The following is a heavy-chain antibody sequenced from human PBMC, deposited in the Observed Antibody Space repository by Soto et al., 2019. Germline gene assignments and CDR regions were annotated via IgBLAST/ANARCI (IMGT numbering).Heavy chain of an antibody. D-gene: IGHD6-19*01. Sequence: QVQLQQWGAGLLKPSETLSLTCAVYGGSFSGYYWSWIRQPPGKGLECIGEINHSGSTNYNPSLKSRVTISVDTSKNQFSLKLSSVTAADTAVYYCARECGPTVAGYYYYYYMDVWGKGTTVTVSS. J-gene: IGHJ6*03. CDR2: INHSGST. V-gene: IGHV4-34*01. CDR3: ARECGPTVAGYYYYYYMDV. CDR1: GGSFSGYY.